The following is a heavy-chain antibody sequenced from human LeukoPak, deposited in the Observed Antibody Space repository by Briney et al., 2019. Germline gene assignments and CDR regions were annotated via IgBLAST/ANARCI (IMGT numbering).Heavy chain of an antibody. V-gene: IGHV3-30*02. Sequence: PGGSLRLSCAASGFTFSTYGMHWVRQAPGKGLEWVAFIRYDGSNKYYADSVKGRFTISRDNPENTLYLQMNSLRAEDTAVYYCAKGVNVGGTRLVDYWGQGTLVTVSS. CDR3: AKGVNVGGTRLVDY. D-gene: IGHD1-26*01. CDR1: GFTFSTYG. CDR2: IRYDGSNK. J-gene: IGHJ4*02.